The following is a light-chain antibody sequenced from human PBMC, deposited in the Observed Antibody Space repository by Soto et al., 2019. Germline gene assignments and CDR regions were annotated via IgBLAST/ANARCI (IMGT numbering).Light chain of an antibody. CDR3: QQYGGSRWVS. CDR2: GAS. J-gene: IGKJ4*01. Sequence: EIVLTQSPGALSLSPGERATLSCRASQTVSDNYLAWYQQKPGQAPRLLIYGASTRATGIPDRFSGGGSGTDFTPTISRLEPEYFAVYYYQQYGGSRWVSFGGGTMVEIK. V-gene: IGKV3-20*01. CDR1: QTVSDNY.